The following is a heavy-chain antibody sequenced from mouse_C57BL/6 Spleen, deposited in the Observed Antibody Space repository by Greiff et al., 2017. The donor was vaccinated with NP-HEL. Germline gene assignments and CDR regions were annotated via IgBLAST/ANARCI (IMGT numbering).Heavy chain of an antibody. CDR1: GYSIPSGYS. CDR2: ISYDGSN. D-gene: IGHD2-4*01. J-gene: IGHJ3*01. CDR3: AREGDYDYDRAWFAY. V-gene: IGHV3-6*01. Sequence: EVHLVESGPGLVKPSQSLSLTCSVTGYSIPSGYSWTWLRQFPGNKLEWMGYISYDGSNNYHPSLKNILSITRDTSKNQFFLKVNSVTTEDTATYYCAREGDYDYDRAWFAYWGQGTLVTVSA.